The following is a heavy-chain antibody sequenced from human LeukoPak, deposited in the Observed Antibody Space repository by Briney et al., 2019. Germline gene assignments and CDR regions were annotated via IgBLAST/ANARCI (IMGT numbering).Heavy chain of an antibody. V-gene: IGHV1-69*05. Sequence: GASVKVSCKASGGTFSSYAISWVRQAPGQGLEWMGRIIPIFGTANYAQKFQGRVTITTDESTSTAYMELSSLRSEDTAVYYCARDFGSNSRYCSSTSCPRGLWFGELNYYYYMDVWGKGTTVTVSS. D-gene: IGHD2-2*01. CDR3: ARDFGSNSRYCSSTSCPRGLWFGELNYYYYMDV. CDR1: GGTFSSYA. CDR2: IIPIFGTA. J-gene: IGHJ6*03.